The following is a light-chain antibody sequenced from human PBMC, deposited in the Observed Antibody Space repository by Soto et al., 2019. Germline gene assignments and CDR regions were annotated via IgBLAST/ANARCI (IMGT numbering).Light chain of an antibody. V-gene: IGKV3-20*01. Sequence: EIVLTQSPGTLSLSPGERATLSCRASQSVSTTYLTWYQQKPGQAPRLLIYGASNRATGIPDRFSGSGSGTYFTLTISRLEPEDFAVYYCQQYGSSGTFGQGTKVDLK. CDR3: QQYGSSGT. CDR2: GAS. CDR1: QSVSTTY. J-gene: IGKJ1*01.